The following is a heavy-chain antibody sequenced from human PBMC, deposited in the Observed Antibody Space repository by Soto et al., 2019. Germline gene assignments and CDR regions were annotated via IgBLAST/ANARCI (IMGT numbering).Heavy chain of an antibody. V-gene: IGHV1-69*13. CDR3: AREGYYDFWSGYSHNWFDP. CDR2: IIPIFGTA. CDR1: GGTFSSYA. J-gene: IGHJ5*02. D-gene: IGHD3-3*01. Sequence: SVKVSCKASGGTFSSYAISWVRQAPGQGLEWMGGIIPIFGTANYAQKFQGRVTITADESTSTAYMELSSLRSEDTAVYYCAREGYYDFWSGYSHNWFDPWGQGTLVTVS.